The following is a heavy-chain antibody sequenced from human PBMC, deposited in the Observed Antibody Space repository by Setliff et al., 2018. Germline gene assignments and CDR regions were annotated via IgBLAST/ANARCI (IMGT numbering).Heavy chain of an antibody. J-gene: IGHJ4*02. CDR2: IWDDGVKK. CDR3: ARTCSGSGCYAGLES. D-gene: IGHD2-15*01. Sequence: PGGSLRLSCAASGFTFSTDRMHWVRQAPGKGLEWVAVIWDDGVKKYHADSVKGRFTISRDNSKNTLYLQMSSLRPEDTAVYYCARTCSGSGCYAGLESWGQGTPVTVSS. CDR1: GFTFSTDR. V-gene: IGHV3-33*08.